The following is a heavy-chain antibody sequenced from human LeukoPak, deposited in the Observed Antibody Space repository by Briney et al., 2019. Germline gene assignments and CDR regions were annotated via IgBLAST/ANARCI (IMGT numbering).Heavy chain of an antibody. CDR3: ARGWFDP. CDR1: GFTFSSYG. CDR2: IWYDGSNK. Sequence: GGSLRLSCAASGFTFSSYGMHWVRQAPGKGLEWVAVIWYDGSNKYYADSVKGRFTISRDNAKNSLYLQMNSLRAEDTAVYYCARGWFDPWGQGTLVIVSP. J-gene: IGHJ5*02. V-gene: IGHV3-33*01.